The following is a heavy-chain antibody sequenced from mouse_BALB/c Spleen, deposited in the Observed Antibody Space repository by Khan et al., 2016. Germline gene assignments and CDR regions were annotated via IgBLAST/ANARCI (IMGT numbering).Heavy chain of an antibody. V-gene: IGHV14-3*02. CDR2: IDPANGNT. CDR1: GFNINDTY. CDR3: ARGLYAYGSSCYAMDY. J-gene: IGHJ4*01. D-gene: IGHD1-1*01. Sequence: VQLKQSGAESVKPGASVKLSCTATGFNINDTYMYWVKQRPEQGLEWIGRIDPANGNTKYVPKFQGKATITADTSSNTAYLQLSSLTSEDTAVYYCARGLYAYGSSCYAMDYWGQGTSVTVSS.